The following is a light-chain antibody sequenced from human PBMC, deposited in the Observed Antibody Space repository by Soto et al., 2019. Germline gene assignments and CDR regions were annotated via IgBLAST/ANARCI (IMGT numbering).Light chain of an antibody. J-gene: IGLJ2*01. V-gene: IGLV1-40*01. CDR2: DNN. Sequence: QSVLTQPPSVSGAPGQRVTISCTGRGSNIGADYDVHWYQQLPGTAPKLLIYDNNNRPSGVPDRFSGSKSGTSASLAITGLQAEDEADYYCQSYDSSLSGWVFGGGTKLTVL. CDR1: GSNIGADYD. CDR3: QSYDSSLSGWV.